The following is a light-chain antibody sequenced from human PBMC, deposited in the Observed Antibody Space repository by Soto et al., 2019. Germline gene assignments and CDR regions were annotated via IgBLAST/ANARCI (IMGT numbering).Light chain of an antibody. V-gene: IGKV1-9*01. CDR3: PQLNSYPLT. CDR2: AAS. CDR1: QGISSY. J-gene: IGKJ4*01. Sequence: DVQMQQSPSFLSASVGDRVTITCRASQGISSYLAWYQQKPGKAPKLLIYAASTLQSGVPSRFSGSGSGTEFTLTISSLQPEDFATYYCPQLNSYPLTFGGGTKVDI.